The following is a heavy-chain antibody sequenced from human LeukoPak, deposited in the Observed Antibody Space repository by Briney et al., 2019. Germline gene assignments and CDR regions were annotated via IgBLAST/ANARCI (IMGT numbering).Heavy chain of an antibody. CDR1: GFTFSSYA. J-gene: IGHJ4*02. D-gene: IGHD3-9*01. Sequence: TGGSLRLSCAASGFTFSSYAMSWVRQAPGKGLEWVSAISGSGGSTYYADSVKGRFTISRDNSKNTLYLQMNSLRAEDTAVYYCAKDLKAIFSAPTFDYWGQGTLVTVSS. CDR2: ISGSGGST. CDR3: AKDLKAIFSAPTFDY. V-gene: IGHV3-23*01.